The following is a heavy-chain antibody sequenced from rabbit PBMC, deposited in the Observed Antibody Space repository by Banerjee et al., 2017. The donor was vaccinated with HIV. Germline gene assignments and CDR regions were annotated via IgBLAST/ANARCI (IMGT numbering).Heavy chain of an antibody. Sequence: QEQLVESGGGLVKPGGTLTLTCKASGIDFTSYYYMCWVRQAPGKGLEWIGCITTNAGSTYYASWAKGRFTFTRSTSLNTVTLQLDSLTAADTATYFCARDLAGVIGWNFNFWGPGTLVTVS. CDR2: ITTNAGST. D-gene: IGHD4-1*01. V-gene: IGHV1S43*01. CDR1: GIDFTSYYY. J-gene: IGHJ4*01. CDR3: ARDLAGVIGWNFNF.